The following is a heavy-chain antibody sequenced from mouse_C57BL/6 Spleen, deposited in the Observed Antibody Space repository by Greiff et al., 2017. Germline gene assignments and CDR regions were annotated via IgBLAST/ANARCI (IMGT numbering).Heavy chain of an antibody. CDR1: GYAFSSSW. V-gene: IGHV1-82*01. CDR2: IYPGDGDT. Sequence: QVQLQQSGPELVKPGASVKISCKASGYAFSSSWMNWVKQRPGKGLEWIGRIYPGDGDTNYNGKFKGKATLTAYKSSSTAYMRLSSVTSEVSAVYICARIRYCYAMDYWGQGTSVTVSS. J-gene: IGHJ4*01. CDR3: ARIRYCYAMDY.